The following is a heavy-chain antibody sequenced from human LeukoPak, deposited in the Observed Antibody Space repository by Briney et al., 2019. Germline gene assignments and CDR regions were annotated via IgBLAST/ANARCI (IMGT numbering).Heavy chain of an antibody. Sequence: SETLSLTCAVYGGSFSGYYWSWIRQPPGKGLEWIGEINHSGSTNYNPSLKSRVTISVDTSKNQFSLKLSSVTAADTAVYYCARGLGSSWSGFDYRGQGTLVTVSS. CDR3: ARGLGSSWSGFDY. CDR1: GGSFSGYY. J-gene: IGHJ4*02. D-gene: IGHD6-13*01. CDR2: INHSGST. V-gene: IGHV4-34*01.